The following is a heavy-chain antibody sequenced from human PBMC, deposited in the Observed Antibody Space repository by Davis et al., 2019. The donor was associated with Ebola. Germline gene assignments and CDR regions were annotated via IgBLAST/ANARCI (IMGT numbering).Heavy chain of an antibody. J-gene: IGHJ4*02. CDR2: IYSGGST. CDR3: TSTIFGVVITNDY. D-gene: IGHD3-3*01. V-gene: IGHV3-66*01. CDR1: GFTVSSNY. Sequence: GGSLRLSCAASGFTVSSNYMSWVRQAPGKGLEWVSVIYSGGSTYYADSVKGRFTISRDNSKNTLYLQMNSLRAEDTAVYYCTSTIFGVVITNDYWGQGTLVTVSS.